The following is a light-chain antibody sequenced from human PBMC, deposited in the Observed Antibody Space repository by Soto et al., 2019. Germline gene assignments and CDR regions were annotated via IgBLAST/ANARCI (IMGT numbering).Light chain of an antibody. CDR3: SSYASSSTLE. CDR1: SSDVGGYDY. CDR2: DVS. V-gene: IGLV2-14*01. J-gene: IGLJ2*01. Sequence: QSALTQPASVSGSPGQSITISCTGTSSDVGGYDYVSWYQQHPGKVPKLMIYDVSSRPSGVSNRFSGSKSGNTASLTISGLQAEDEADYYCSSYASSSTLEFGGGTKVTVL.